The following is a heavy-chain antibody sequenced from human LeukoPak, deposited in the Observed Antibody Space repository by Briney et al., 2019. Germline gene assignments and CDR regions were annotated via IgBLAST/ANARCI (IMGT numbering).Heavy chain of an antibody. Sequence: GASVKVSCKASGYTFTSYDINWVRQAPGQGLEWMGWMNPNSGNTGYAQKFQGRVTMTRNTSISTAYMELSSLRSEDTAVYYCARVRAVAGEFDYWGQGTLVTVSS. CDR1: GYTFTSYD. D-gene: IGHD6-19*01. CDR3: ARVRAVAGEFDY. CDR2: MNPNSGNT. V-gene: IGHV1-8*01. J-gene: IGHJ4*02.